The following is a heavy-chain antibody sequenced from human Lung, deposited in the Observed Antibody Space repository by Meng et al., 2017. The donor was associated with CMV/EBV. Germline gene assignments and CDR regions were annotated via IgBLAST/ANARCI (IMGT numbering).Heavy chain of an antibody. CDR1: GYRLSVLT. V-gene: IGHV1-24*01. Sequence: SAKVSXNVSGYRLSVLTMHWVRQAPGKGREWVGGFVLEDGKTIYAQKFQGRVTMTEDTSTDTAYMDLSSLRSEDTAVYYCAIFVLVGGLDAFDVWGQGTMVTVSS. CDR2: FVLEDGKT. CDR3: AIFVLVGGLDAFDV. D-gene: IGHD2-8*01. J-gene: IGHJ3*01.